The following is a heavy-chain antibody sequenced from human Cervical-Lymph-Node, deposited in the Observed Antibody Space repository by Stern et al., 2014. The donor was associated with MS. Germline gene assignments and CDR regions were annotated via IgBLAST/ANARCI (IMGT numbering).Heavy chain of an antibody. Sequence: EVQLVQSGGGLVKPGGSLRLSCAASGFSFSDYSLYWVRQTPEKRLEWLSSITSNGTYIFYADTVEGRFTISRDNAQNSLFLQMQSLRAEDTAVYYCVRRGGIKYFDYWGRGTLVTVSS. CDR1: GFSFSDYS. J-gene: IGHJ4*02. CDR3: VRRGGIKYFDY. V-gene: IGHV3-21*01. D-gene: IGHD3-16*01. CDR2: ITSNGTYI.